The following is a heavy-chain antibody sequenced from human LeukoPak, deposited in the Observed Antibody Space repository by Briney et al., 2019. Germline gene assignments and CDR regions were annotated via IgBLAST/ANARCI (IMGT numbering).Heavy chain of an antibody. CDR2: AGSSSR. J-gene: IGHJ6*03. CDR1: GFSFSNYA. V-gene: IGHV3-23*01. CDR3: AKQRGALRENYYMDV. Sequence: GGSLRLSCLASGFSFSNYAMSWVRQAPGKGLEWVSNAGSSSRLYGASVKGRFSVSRDNSKNTLYLQMNSLRADDTAVYYCAKQRGALRENYYMDVWGKGTTVTVSS.